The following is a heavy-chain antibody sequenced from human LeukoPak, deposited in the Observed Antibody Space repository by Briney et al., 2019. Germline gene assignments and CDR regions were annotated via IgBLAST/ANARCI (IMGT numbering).Heavy chain of an antibody. J-gene: IGHJ4*02. CDR1: GFTFDDYA. Sequence: GRSLRLSCAASGFTFDDYAMHWVRQAPGKGLEWVSGISWNSDSIGYADSVKGRFTISRDNAKNSLYLQMNSLRAEDTALYYCAKDSTNYYDSPSGYWGQGTLVTVSS. CDR3: AKDSTNYYDSPSGY. CDR2: ISWNSDSI. D-gene: IGHD3-22*01. V-gene: IGHV3-9*01.